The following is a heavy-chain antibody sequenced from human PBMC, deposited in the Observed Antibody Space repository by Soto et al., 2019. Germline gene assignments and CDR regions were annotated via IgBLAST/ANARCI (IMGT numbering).Heavy chain of an antibody. CDR2: ISYDGSNK. CDR3: AKGARGLWLHSFDY. Sequence: QVQLVESGGGVVQPGRSLRLSCAASGFTFSSYGMHWVRQAPGKGLEWVAVISYDGSNKYYADSVKGRFTISRDNSKNTLYLQMNSPRAEDTAVYYCAKGARGLWLHSFDYWGQGTLVTVSS. V-gene: IGHV3-30*18. CDR1: GFTFSSYG. D-gene: IGHD5-18*01. J-gene: IGHJ4*02.